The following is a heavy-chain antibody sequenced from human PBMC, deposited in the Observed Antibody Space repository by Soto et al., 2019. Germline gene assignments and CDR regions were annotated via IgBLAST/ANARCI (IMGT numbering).Heavy chain of an antibody. D-gene: IGHD1-26*01. J-gene: IGHJ3*02. CDR3: ARGSLYSGSYGDAFDI. CDR1: GFTFDDYG. CDR2: INWNGGST. V-gene: IGHV3-20*04. Sequence: PGGSLRLSCAASGFTFDDYGMSWVRQAPGKGLEWVSGINWNGGSTGYADSVKGRFTISRDNAKNYLYLQMNSLRAEDTVLYYCARGSLYSGSYGDAFDIWGQGTMVTVSS.